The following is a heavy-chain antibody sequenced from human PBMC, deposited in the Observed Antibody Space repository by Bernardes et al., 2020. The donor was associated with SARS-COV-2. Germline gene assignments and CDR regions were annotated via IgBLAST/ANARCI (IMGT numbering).Heavy chain of an antibody. CDR2: INPNSGTT. Sequence: ASVKVSCKASGYMFKMYGITWVRQAPGQGLEWMGWINPNSGTTNYAQRFQGWVTMTRDTSISTVYMELSSLRSNDTAVYYCARDQSSGIAAYGLDVWGQGTTVTVSS. V-gene: IGHV1-2*04. CDR3: ARDQSSGIAAYGLDV. CDR1: GYMFKMYG. D-gene: IGHD3-22*01. J-gene: IGHJ6*02.